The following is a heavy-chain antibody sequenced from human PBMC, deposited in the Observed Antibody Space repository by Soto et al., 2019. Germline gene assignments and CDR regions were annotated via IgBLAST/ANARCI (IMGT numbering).Heavy chain of an antibody. CDR3: AKVISAVAEIYYYGMDV. CDR1: GFTFSSYG. D-gene: IGHD6-19*01. V-gene: IGHV3-30*18. J-gene: IGHJ6*02. Sequence: GGSLRLSCAASGFTFSSYGMHWVRQAPGKWLEWVAVISYDGSNKYYADSVKGRFTISRDNSKNTLYLQMNSLRAEDTAVYYCAKVISAVAEIYYYGMDVWGQGXTVTVYS. CDR2: ISYDGSNK.